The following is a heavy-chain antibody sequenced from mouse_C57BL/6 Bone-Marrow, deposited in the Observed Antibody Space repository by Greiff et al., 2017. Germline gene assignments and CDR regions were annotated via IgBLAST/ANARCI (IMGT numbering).Heavy chain of an antibody. Sequence: DVQLVESGGGLVKPGGSLKLSCAASGFTFSSYTMSWVRQTPEKRLEWVATISGGGGNTYYPDSVKGRFTISRDNAKNTLYLHMSSLRSEDTAWYYCARHYYYAMNYWGQGTSVTVSS. CDR2: ISGGGGNT. J-gene: IGHJ4*01. CDR1: GFTFSSYT. V-gene: IGHV5-9*01. CDR3: ARHYYYAMNY.